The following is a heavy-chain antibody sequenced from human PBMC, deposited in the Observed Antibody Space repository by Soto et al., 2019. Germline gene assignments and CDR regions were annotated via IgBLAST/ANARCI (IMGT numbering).Heavy chain of an antibody. J-gene: IGHJ6*02. CDR2: ISYDGSNK. CDR1: GFTFSSYG. V-gene: IGHV3-30*18. D-gene: IGHD2-15*01. Sequence: GGSLRLSCAASGFTFSSYGMHWVRQAPGKGLEWVAVISYDGSNKYYADSVKGRFTISRDNSKNTLYLQMSSLRAEDTAVYYCAKAEDLVAALYYYGMDVWGQGTTVTVSS. CDR3: AKAEDLVAALYYYGMDV.